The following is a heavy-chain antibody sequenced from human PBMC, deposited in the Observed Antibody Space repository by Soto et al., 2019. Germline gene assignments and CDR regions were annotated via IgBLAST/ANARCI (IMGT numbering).Heavy chain of an antibody. Sequence: SETLSLTWTVSGFSISYYHLSWIRQAAVKGLEWIGLIYSSGSTNYNPSLKSRVTMSVDTSKNQFSLKLNSVTAADTAVYYCARARFGEVLLFDYWGQGTLVTVSP. V-gene: IGHV4-4*07. J-gene: IGHJ4*02. D-gene: IGHD3-10*02. CDR1: GFSISYYH. CDR2: IYSSGST. CDR3: ARARFGEVLLFDY.